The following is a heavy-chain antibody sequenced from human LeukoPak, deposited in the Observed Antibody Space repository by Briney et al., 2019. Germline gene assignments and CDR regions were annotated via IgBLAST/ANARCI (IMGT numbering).Heavy chain of an antibody. CDR1: GFTFSSYS. V-gene: IGHV3-21*01. CDR3: ARGLRSHGMDV. Sequence: PGGSLRLSCAASGFTFSSYSMNWVRQAPGKGLEWVSSISSSSSYIYYTDSVKGRFTISRDNAKNSLYLQMNSLRAEDTAVYYCARGLRSHGMDVWGQGTTVTVSS. J-gene: IGHJ6*02. CDR2: ISSSSSYI.